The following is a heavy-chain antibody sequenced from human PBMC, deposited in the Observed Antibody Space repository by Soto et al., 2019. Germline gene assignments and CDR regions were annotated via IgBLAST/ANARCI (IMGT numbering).Heavy chain of an antibody. Sequence: GGSLRLSCAASGFTFSSYSMNWVRQAPGKGLEWVSSISSSSSYIYYADSVKGRFTISRDNAKNSLYLQMNSLRAEDTAVDYCAREEDYYDSSGYYDYWGQGTLVTVSS. CDR3: AREEDYYDSSGYYDY. D-gene: IGHD3-22*01. CDR1: GFTFSSYS. CDR2: ISSSSSYI. V-gene: IGHV3-21*01. J-gene: IGHJ4*02.